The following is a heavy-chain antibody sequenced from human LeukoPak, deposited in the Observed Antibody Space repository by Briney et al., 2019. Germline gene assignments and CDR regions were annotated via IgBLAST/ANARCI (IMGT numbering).Heavy chain of an antibody. CDR1: GYIFTNYW. J-gene: IGHJ4*02. V-gene: IGHV5-10-1*01. Sequence: GESLRISYKGSGYIFTNYWISWVRQMPGKGLEWMGRIDPSDSYTNYSPSFQGHVTISADKSISTVYLQWSSLKASDTAMYYCARHSAGIVVAGKWGQGTLVTVSS. D-gene: IGHD6-19*01. CDR2: IDPSDSYT. CDR3: ARHSAGIVVAGK.